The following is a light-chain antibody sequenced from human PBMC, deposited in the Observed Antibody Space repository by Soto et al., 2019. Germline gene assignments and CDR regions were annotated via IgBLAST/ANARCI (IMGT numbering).Light chain of an antibody. CDR3: QQSYSTPDT. J-gene: IGKJ4*01. CDR1: QSISSY. CDR2: AAS. Sequence: DIQMTQSPSSLSASVGDRVTIICRASQSISSYLNWYQQKPGKAPKLLIYAASRLQSGVPSRFSGSGSGTDFTLTISSLQPEDFATYYCQQSYSTPDTFGGGTKVDIK. V-gene: IGKV1-39*01.